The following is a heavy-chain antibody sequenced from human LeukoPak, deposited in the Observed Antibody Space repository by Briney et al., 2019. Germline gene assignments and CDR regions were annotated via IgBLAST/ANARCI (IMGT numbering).Heavy chain of an antibody. V-gene: IGHV4-34*01. J-gene: IGHJ5*02. D-gene: IGHD3-9*01. CDR3: ARDMEYYDILTGYLRWFDP. Sequence: SETLSLTCAVYGGSFSGYYWSWIRQPPGKGLEWIGSIYYSGSTYYNLSLKSRVTISVDTSKNQFSLKLSSVTAADTAVYYCARDMEYYDILTGYLRWFDPWGQGTLVTVSS. CDR1: GGSFSGYY. CDR2: IYYSGST.